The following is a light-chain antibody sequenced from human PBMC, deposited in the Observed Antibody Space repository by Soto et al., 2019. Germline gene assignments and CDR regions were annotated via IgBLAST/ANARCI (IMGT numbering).Light chain of an antibody. CDR1: SSDVGGYNY. CDR2: DVS. Sequence: QSALTQPRSVSGSPGQSVTISCTGTSSDVGGYNYVSWYQQYPAKAPKLMIYDVSQRPSGVPDRFSGSKSGNTASLTISGLQAEDEADYYCCSYADRSYVFGTGTKVTVL. V-gene: IGLV2-11*01. CDR3: CSYADRSYV. J-gene: IGLJ1*01.